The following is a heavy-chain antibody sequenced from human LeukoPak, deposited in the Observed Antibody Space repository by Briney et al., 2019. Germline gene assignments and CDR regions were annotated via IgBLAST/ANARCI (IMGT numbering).Heavy chain of an antibody. CDR1: GGSISSYY. V-gene: IGHV4-59*01. CDR3: ARYSSGYNDY. Sequence: SETLSLTCTVSGGSISSYYWSWIRQPPGKGLEWIGYIYYSGSTNYNPPLKSRVTISVDTYKNQLSLKLSSVTAADTAVYYCARYSSGYNDYWGQGTLVTVSS. J-gene: IGHJ4*02. CDR2: IYYSGST. D-gene: IGHD3-10*01.